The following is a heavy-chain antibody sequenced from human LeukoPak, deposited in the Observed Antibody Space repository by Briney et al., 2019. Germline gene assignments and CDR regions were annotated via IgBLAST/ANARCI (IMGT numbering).Heavy chain of an antibody. CDR2: ISYSGST. V-gene: IGHV4-39*01. CDR3: AGGVDWLLDY. J-gene: IGHJ4*02. D-gene: IGHD3-9*01. CDR1: GGSISSSNYY. Sequence: SETLSLTCIVSGGSISSSNYYWGWIRQPPGAGLEWVGSISYSGSTYYNPSLKSRVTISVDTSKTQLSLKLTSVAAADTAVYYCAGGVDWLLDYWGQGTLVTVSS.